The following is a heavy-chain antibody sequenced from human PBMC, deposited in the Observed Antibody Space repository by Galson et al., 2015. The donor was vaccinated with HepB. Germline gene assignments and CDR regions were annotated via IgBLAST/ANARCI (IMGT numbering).Heavy chain of an antibody. D-gene: IGHD6-13*01. CDR2: IIPLFGTA. J-gene: IGHJ5*02. Sequence: SVKVSCKASGGTFSNYAISWVRRAPGQGLEWMGGIIPLFGTANYAQKFQDRVTITADQSTTTAYMELRSLRAEDTALYYCAKGEGWIAAAATVDRFDPWGQGTLVTVSS. V-gene: IGHV1-69*13. CDR3: AKGEGWIAAAATVDRFDP. CDR1: GGTFSNYA.